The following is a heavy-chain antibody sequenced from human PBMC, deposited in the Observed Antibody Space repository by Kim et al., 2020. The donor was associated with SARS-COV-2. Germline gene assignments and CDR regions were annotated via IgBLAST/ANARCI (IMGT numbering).Heavy chain of an antibody. CDR3: ARDFGYSSRWYPDAFDI. CDR1: GGSISSYY. V-gene: IGHV4-59*13. D-gene: IGHD6-13*01. Sequence: SETLSLTCTVSGGSISSYYWSWIRQPPGKGLEWIGYIYYSGSTNYNPSLTSRVTISVDTSNNQFSLKLSSVTAADTAVYYCARDFGYSSRWYPDAFDIWGQGTMVTVSS. CDR2: IYYSGST. J-gene: IGHJ3*02.